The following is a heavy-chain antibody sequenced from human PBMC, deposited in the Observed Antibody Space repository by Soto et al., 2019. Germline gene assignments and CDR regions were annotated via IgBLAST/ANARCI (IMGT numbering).Heavy chain of an antibody. Sequence: PSETLSLTCTVSGRSTSSGDYYWSWIRQPPGKGLEWIGYIYYSGSTYYNPSLKSRVTISVDTSKNQFSLKLSSVTAADTAVYYCARVAIFGVVIERYYYYYFGMDVWGQGTTVT. CDR1: GRSTSSGDYY. V-gene: IGHV4-30-4*01. CDR2: IYYSGST. D-gene: IGHD3-3*01. J-gene: IGHJ6*02. CDR3: ARVAIFGVVIERYYYYYFGMDV.